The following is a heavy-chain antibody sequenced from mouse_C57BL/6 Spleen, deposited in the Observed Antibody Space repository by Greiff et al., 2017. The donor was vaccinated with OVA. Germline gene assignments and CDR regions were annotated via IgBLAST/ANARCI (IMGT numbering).Heavy chain of an antibody. CDR3: ASATVVATRYFDV. J-gene: IGHJ1*03. CDR1: GFNIKNTY. Sequence: VQLKESVAELVRPGASVKLSCTASGFNIKNTYMHWVKQRPEQGLEWIGRIDPANGNTKYAPKFQGKATITADTSSNTAYLQLSSLTSEDTAIYYCASATVVATRYFDVWGTGTTVTVSS. D-gene: IGHD1-1*01. CDR2: IDPANGNT. V-gene: IGHV14-3*01.